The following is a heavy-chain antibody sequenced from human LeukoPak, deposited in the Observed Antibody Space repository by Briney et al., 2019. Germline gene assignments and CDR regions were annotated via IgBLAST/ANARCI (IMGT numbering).Heavy chain of an antibody. CDR3: ARALRTYGPGCDY. CDR2: ISADNGNT. CDR1: GYTFTNYG. D-gene: IGHD3-10*01. V-gene: IGHV1-18*01. Sequence: ASVKVSCKASGYTFTNYGISWVRQAPGQGLEWMGWISADNGNTNYAQKLHGRVNMTTDTSTSTAYMELRSLRSDDTAVYYCARALRTYGPGCDYWGQGTLVTVSS. J-gene: IGHJ4*02.